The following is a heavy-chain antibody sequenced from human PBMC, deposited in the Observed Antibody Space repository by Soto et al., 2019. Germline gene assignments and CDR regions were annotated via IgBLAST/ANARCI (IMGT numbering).Heavy chain of an antibody. D-gene: IGHD6-6*01. Sequence: QITLKESGPTLVKPTQTLTLTCTFSGFSLSTSGVDVGWIRQPPGKALEWLALIYWDDDKRYSPSLKNRLAITMGTSKNQVVLTMTNMDPLDTATYYCAHRRPYSNSPEYFFDYWGQGTLVTVSS. CDR2: IYWDDDK. CDR3: AHRRPYSNSPEYFFDY. V-gene: IGHV2-5*02. CDR1: GFSLSTSGVD. J-gene: IGHJ4*02.